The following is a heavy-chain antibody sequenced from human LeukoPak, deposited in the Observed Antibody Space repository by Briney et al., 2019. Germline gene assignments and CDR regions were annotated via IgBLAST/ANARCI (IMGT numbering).Heavy chain of an antibody. J-gene: IGHJ4*02. CDR2: IKHDGSEK. CDR1: GFTFSSYW. CDR3: ARTGYDLIFDY. Sequence: GGSLRLSCAASGFTFSSYWMSWVRQAPGKGLEWVANIKHDGSEKYYVDSVKGRFTISRDNAKNSLFLQMNSLRAEDTAVYYCARTGYDLIFDYWGQGTLVTVSS. D-gene: IGHD5-12*01. V-gene: IGHV3-7*04.